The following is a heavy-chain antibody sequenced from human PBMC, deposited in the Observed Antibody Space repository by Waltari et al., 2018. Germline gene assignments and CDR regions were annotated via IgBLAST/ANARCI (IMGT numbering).Heavy chain of an antibody. CDR3: ARAPSYYYDSRSPFDY. CDR2: ISSNGGST. D-gene: IGHD3-22*01. V-gene: IGHV3-64*01. Sequence: EVQLVESGGGLVQPGGSLRLSCAASGFTFSSYAMHWVRQAPGKGLEYVSAISSNGGSTKYANSVKGRFTISRDNSKNTLYLQMGSLRAEDMAVYYCARAPSYYYDSRSPFDYWGQGTLVTVSS. J-gene: IGHJ4*02. CDR1: GFTFSSYA.